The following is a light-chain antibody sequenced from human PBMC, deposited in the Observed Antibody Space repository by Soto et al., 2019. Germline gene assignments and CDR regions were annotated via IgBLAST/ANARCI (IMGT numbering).Light chain of an antibody. J-gene: IGKJ2*01. Sequence: EVVLTQSPGTLSLSPGERASLSCRASQSVSTNYLAWYQQKPGQSPKLLIFGSSDRATGIPDRFSGSGSGTDFPLTISRLEPEDFAVYYCQQYGSSPPYTFGQGTKLQIK. CDR2: GSS. V-gene: IGKV3-20*01. CDR1: QSVSTNY. CDR3: QQYGSSPPYT.